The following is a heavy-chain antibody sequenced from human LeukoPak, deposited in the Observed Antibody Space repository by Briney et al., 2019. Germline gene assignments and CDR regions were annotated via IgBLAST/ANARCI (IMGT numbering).Heavy chain of an antibody. V-gene: IGHV3-23*01. Sequence: PGGSLRLSCAASGFTFSSYSMNWVRQAPGKGLEWVSGISGSGGSTYYADSVKGRFTISRDNSKNTLYLQMNSLRAEDTAVYYCAKDLRSSNYTFFDYWGQGTLVTVSS. CDR3: AKDLRSSNYTFFDY. CDR1: GFTFSSYS. CDR2: ISGSGGST. J-gene: IGHJ4*02. D-gene: IGHD2-2*02.